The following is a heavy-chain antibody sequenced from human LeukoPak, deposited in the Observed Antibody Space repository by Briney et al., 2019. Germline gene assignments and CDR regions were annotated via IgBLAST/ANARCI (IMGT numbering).Heavy chain of an antibody. J-gene: IGHJ4*02. D-gene: IGHD6-6*01. Sequence: ASVKVSCKASGYTFTGYYMHWVRQAPGQGLEWMGWINPNNGGTNYAQKFQGRVTMTRDTSISTAYMELSRLRSDDTAVYYCAKTIIAARNVYDYWGQGTLVTVSS. CDR1: GYTFTGYY. V-gene: IGHV1-2*02. CDR2: INPNNGGT. CDR3: AKTIIAARNVYDY.